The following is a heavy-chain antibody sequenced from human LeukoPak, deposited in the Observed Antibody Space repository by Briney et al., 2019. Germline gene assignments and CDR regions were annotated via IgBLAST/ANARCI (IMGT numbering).Heavy chain of an antibody. Sequence: PGGSLRLSCAASGFTFSSYSMNWVRQAPGKGLEWVSSISSSSSYIYYADSVKGRFTISRDNAKNSLYLQMNSLRAEDTAVYYCTTAETSFFFGSWPGDYWGQGTLVTVSS. CDR3: TTAETSFFFGSWPGDY. V-gene: IGHV3-21*03. D-gene: IGHD6-13*01. CDR1: GFTFSSYS. CDR2: ISSSSSYI. J-gene: IGHJ4*02.